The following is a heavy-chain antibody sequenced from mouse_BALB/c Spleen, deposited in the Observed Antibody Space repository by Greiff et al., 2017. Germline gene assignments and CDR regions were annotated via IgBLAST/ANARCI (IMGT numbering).Heavy chain of an antibody. CDR2: INPSNGGT. V-gene: IGHV1S81*02. CDR1: GYTFTSYY. Sequence: VQLQQPGAELVKPGASVKLSCKASGYTFTSYYMYWVKQRPGQGLEWIGGINPSNGGTNFNEKFKSKATLTVDKSSSTAYMQLSSLTSEDSAVYYCTRIYYGNYYGMDYWGQGTSVTVSS. D-gene: IGHD2-1*01. CDR3: TRIYYGNYYGMDY. J-gene: IGHJ4*01.